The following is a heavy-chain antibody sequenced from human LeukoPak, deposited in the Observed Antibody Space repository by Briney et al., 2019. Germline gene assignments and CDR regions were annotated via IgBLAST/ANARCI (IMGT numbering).Heavy chain of an antibody. Sequence: GSLRLSLAASGFTFSSYAMSWVRQAPGKGLELVSAISGSGGSTYYADSVKGRFTISRDNSKNTLYLQMNSLRAEDTAVYYCAPYCSGGSCYGVGYWGQGTLVTVSS. V-gene: IGHV3-23*01. D-gene: IGHD2-15*01. CDR2: ISGSGGST. J-gene: IGHJ4*02. CDR3: APYCSGGSCYGVGY. CDR1: GFTFSSYA.